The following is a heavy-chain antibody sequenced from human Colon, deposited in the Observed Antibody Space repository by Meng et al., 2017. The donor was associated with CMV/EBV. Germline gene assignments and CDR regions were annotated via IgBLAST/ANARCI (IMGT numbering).Heavy chain of an antibody. J-gene: IGHJ4*02. CDR2: IYWDDDK. CDR1: GFSLSTIGMV. Sequence: TLQGPGPTLITPTHALTLTCTFSGFSLSTIGMVVAWIRQPPGKDLEWLGVIYWDDDKRYSPSLKSRLTITKDTSKYQVVLTMTNLDPLDTATYYCAHRPYGSGSYFFDYWGQGTLVTVSS. CDR3: AHRPYGSGSYFFDY. V-gene: IGHV2-5*02. D-gene: IGHD3-10*01.